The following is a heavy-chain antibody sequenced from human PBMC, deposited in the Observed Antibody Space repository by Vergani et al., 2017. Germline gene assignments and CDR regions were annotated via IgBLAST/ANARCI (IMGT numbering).Heavy chain of an antibody. Sequence: EVQLLESGGSLKQPGGSVRLSCAASGFTFSTYAMHWVRQAPGKGLEWVSALTGGGGSTYYADSFKGRFIISRDNSRDTLYLQMNSLRPEDTATYYCVKDAGSYENSCDSWGQGTLVTVSS. D-gene: IGHD1-26*01. V-gene: IGHV3-23*01. CDR1: GFTFSTYA. CDR3: VKDAGSYENSCDS. CDR2: LTGGGGST. J-gene: IGHJ4*02.